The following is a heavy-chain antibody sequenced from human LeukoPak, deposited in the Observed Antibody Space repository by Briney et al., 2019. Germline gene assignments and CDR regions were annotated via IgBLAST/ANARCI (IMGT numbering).Heavy chain of an antibody. J-gene: IGHJ4*02. V-gene: IGHV3-23*01. CDR2: ISGGGGST. CDR1: GFTFTSYS. CDR3: AKGGKWDVTPFDY. D-gene: IGHD1-26*01. Sequence: GGSLRLSCAASGFTFTSYSMNWARQAPGKGLEWVSTISGGGGSTYYADSVKGRFTISRDDSKNTLYLQVNSLRAEDTAVYYCAKGGKWDVTPFDYWGQGTLVTVSS.